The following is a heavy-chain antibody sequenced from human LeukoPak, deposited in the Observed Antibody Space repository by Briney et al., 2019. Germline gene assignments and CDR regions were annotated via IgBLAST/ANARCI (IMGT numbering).Heavy chain of an antibody. CDR2: ISARNGNT. V-gene: IGHV1-18*01. Sequence: ASVKVSCKASGYTFTSYGISWVRQAPGQGLEWMGWISARNGNTNYAQKLQGRVTMTTDTSTSTAYMELRSLRSDDTAVYYCASSPYYYDSSGYYYWGQGTLVTVSS. D-gene: IGHD3-22*01. CDR1: GYTFTSYG. CDR3: ASSPYYYDSSGYYY. J-gene: IGHJ4*02.